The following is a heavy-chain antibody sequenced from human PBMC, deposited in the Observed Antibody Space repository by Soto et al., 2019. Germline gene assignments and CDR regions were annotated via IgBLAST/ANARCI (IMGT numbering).Heavy chain of an antibody. J-gene: IGHJ4*02. CDR3: AKNQERNLPRVIDF. Sequence: EVRLLESGGGLVKPGGSLRLSCATSGLTFSNYAMSWVRQAPGGGLEWVSSMSGSSSTTYYADSVKGRFTISRDRSKNTLYQKISSRRPEDTPLYYWAKNQERNLPRVIDFWGQGTLFTVSS. CDR2: MSGSSSTT. V-gene: IGHV3-23*01. CDR1: GLTFSNYA. D-gene: IGHD3-16*02.